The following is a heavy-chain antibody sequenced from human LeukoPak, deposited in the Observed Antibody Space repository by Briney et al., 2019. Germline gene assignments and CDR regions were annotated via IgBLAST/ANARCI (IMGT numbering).Heavy chain of an antibody. CDR2: IKEDGSVK. J-gene: IGHJ4*02. Sequence: GGSLRLSCTASGFIFSSHWMTWVRQSPGKGLEWVANIKEDGSVKYYVDSVKGRFTISRDNTKNALYLQMYSLRADDTAVYFCARDSTWLLDYWGQGTLITVSS. V-gene: IGHV3-7*03. CDR1: GFIFSSHW. D-gene: IGHD6-19*01. CDR3: ARDSTWLLDY.